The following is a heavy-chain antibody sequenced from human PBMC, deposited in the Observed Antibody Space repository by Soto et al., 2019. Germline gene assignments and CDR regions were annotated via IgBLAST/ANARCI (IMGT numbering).Heavy chain of an antibody. Sequence: KPSETLSLTCSVSGDSIRNYYWSWIRQPPGKGLEWIGYIYDSGRTNYNPSLKSRVTISVDTSKNQFSLKLSSVTAADTAVYYCARGRKDSSGYLYYFDYWGQGTLVTVSS. CDR1: GDSIRNYY. CDR3: ARGRKDSSGYLYYFDY. CDR2: IYDSGRT. V-gene: IGHV4-59*01. J-gene: IGHJ4*01. D-gene: IGHD3-22*01.